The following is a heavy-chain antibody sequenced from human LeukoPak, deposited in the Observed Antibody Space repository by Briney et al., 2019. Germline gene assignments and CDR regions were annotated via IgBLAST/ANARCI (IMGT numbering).Heavy chain of an antibody. J-gene: IGHJ4*02. Sequence: GGSLRLFCAACGFTFSSYGMHWVRQAPGKGLEWVAFIRYDGSNKYYADSVKGRFTISRDNSKNTLYLQMNSLRAEDTGVYYCAKEGAFQLIYYFDYWGQGTLVTVSS. CDR3: AKEGAFQLIYYFDY. CDR1: GFTFSSYG. D-gene: IGHD1-1*01. CDR2: IRYDGSNK. V-gene: IGHV3-30*02.